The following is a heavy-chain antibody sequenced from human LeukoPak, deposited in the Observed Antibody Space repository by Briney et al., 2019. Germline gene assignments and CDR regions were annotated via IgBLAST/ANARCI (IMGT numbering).Heavy chain of an antibody. CDR1: GGTFNSYA. Sequence: ASVKVSCKASGGTFNSYAINWVRQAPGQGLDWMGWINPNSGGTNYAQKFQGRVTMTRDTSISTAYMELSRLRSDDTAVYYCARDRHPRTRSMPADYWGQGTLVTVSS. V-gene: IGHV1-2*02. CDR2: INPNSGGT. J-gene: IGHJ4*02. D-gene: IGHD2/OR15-2a*01. CDR3: ARDRHPRTRSMPADY.